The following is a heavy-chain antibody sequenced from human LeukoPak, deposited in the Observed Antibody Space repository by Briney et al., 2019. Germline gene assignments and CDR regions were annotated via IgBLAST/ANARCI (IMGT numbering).Heavy chain of an antibody. V-gene: IGHV1-46*01. D-gene: IGHD3-3*01. CDR3: ARGALRLLMLDAFDI. CDR1: GYTFTSYY. CDR2: INPSGGST. Sequence: ASVKVSCKASGYTFTSYYMHWVRQAPGQGLEWMGIINPSGGSTSYAQKFQGRVTMTRDTSTGTVYMELSSLRSEDTAVYYRARGALRLLMLDAFDIWGQGTMVTVSS. J-gene: IGHJ3*02.